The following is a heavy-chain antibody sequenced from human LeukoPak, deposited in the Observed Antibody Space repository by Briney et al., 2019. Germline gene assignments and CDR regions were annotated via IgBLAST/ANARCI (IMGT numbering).Heavy chain of an antibody. CDR2: THPDDSDT. J-gene: IGHJ5*02. V-gene: IGHV5-51*01. D-gene: IGHD1-7*01. Sequence: GESLKISCKGSGYSFTEYWIGWVRQMPGEGLEWMGITHPDDSDTRYSPSFQGQVTISADKSIRTAYLQWSSLKASDSAMYYCARREGITGTTKWFDPWGQGTLVTVSS. CDR3: ARREGITGTTKWFDP. CDR1: GYSFTEYW.